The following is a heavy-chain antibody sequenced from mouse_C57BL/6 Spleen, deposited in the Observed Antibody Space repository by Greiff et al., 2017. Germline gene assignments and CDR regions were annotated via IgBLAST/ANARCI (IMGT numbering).Heavy chain of an antibody. V-gene: IGHV1-42*01. CDR1: GYSFTGYY. CDR2: INPSTGGT. D-gene: IGHD1-1*01. J-gene: IGHJ2*01. CDR3: ARYYYGSSLGYFDY. Sequence: EVKLKQSGPELVKPGASVKISCKASGYSFTGYYMNWVKQSPEKSLEWIGEINPSTGGTTYNQKFKAKATLTVDKSSSTAYMQLKSLTSEDSAVYYCARYYYGSSLGYFDYWGQGTTLTVSS.